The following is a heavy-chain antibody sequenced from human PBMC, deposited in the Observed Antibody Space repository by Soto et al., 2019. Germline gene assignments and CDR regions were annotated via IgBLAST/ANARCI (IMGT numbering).Heavy chain of an antibody. Sequence: QVQLQESGPGLVKPSETQSLTCTVSGASISSSPYYWGWIRQPPGKGLEWIGSVYYTGSTYHNPXLXSXPTISVDTSKNQFSLKLSAVTAADTAVYYCASTNGYWGQGTLVTVSS. J-gene: IGHJ4*02. D-gene: IGHD2-8*01. CDR3: ASTNGY. CDR2: VYYTGST. CDR1: GASISSSPYY. V-gene: IGHV4-39*01.